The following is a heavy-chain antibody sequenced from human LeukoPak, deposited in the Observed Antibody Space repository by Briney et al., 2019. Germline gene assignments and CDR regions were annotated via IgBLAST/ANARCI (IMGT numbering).Heavy chain of an antibody. CDR2: ISAYNGNT. J-gene: IGHJ3*02. Sequence: ASVKVSCKASGYTFTSYGISWVRQAPGQGLEWMGWISAYNGNTNYAQKPQGRVTMTTDTSTSTAYMELRSLRSDDTAVYYCARDPQPDTMIVVRGAFDIWGQGTMVTVSS. D-gene: IGHD3-22*01. CDR3: ARDPQPDTMIVVRGAFDI. V-gene: IGHV1-18*01. CDR1: GYTFTSYG.